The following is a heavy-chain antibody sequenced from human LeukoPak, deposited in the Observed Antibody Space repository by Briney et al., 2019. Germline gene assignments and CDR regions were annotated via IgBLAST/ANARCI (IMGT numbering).Heavy chain of an antibody. CDR2: SRDKVKGHTT. V-gene: IGHV3-72*01. Sequence: PGGSLRLSCAVSGFIFSDHYMDWVRQAPGKGLECVARSRDKVKGHTTEYAASVEGRFTISRDDSKNTLYLQMNSLKTEDTAVYYCARGYHGFDSWGQGTLVTVS. CDR3: ARGYHGFDS. J-gene: IGHJ4*02. CDR1: GFIFSDHY. D-gene: IGHD2-15*01.